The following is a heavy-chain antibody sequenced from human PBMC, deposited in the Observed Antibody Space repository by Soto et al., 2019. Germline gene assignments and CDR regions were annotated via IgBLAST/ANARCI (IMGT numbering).Heavy chain of an antibody. CDR3: ARDLYGGLYSAFDH. Sequence: TLSLTCTVSGDTIGGGWKYWSGHPPQPGQGLGWIGYIDYTGGTYYNPPLRSRITMSVQTSKNQFSLKLIPMTAAATAVSYCARDLYGGLYSAFDHWRQGIMVT. CDR1: GDTIGGGWKY. D-gene: IGHD1-26*01. V-gene: IGHV4-31*03. J-gene: IGHJ3*01. CDR2: IDYTGGT.